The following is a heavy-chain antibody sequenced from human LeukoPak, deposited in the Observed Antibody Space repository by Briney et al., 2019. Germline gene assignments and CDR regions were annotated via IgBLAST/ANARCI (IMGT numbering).Heavy chain of an antibody. J-gene: IGHJ4*02. CDR1: GFTFSSYG. D-gene: IGHD6-19*01. Sequence: QPGGSLRLSCAASGFTFSSYGMHWVRQAPGKGLEWVAVIWYDGSNKYYADSVKGRFTISRDNSKNTLYLQMNSLRAEDTAVYYCAREGDIAVAPGFDYWGQGTLVTVSS. CDR3: AREGDIAVAPGFDY. CDR2: IWYDGSNK. V-gene: IGHV3-33*08.